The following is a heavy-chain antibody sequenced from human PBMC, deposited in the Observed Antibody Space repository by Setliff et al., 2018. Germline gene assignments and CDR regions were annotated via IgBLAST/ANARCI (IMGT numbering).Heavy chain of an antibody. J-gene: IGHJ5*02. CDR3: ARDSYGDNLPYNWFDP. CDR2: FIPSFGTA. D-gene: IGHD4-17*01. CDR1: GGTFSSKA. Sequence: SVKVSCKASGGTFSSKAISWVRQAPGQGLEWMGGFIPSFGTANYAQKFQGRLTITADESTSTAYMELNSLRSEDTAVYYCARDSYGDNLPYNWFDPWGQGTLVTVSS. V-gene: IGHV1-69*13.